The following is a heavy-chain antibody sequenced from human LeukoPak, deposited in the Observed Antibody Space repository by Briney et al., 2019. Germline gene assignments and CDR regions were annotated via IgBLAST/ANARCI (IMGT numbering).Heavy chain of an antibody. V-gene: IGHV3-66*01. Sequence: GGSLRLSCAASEFSVGSNYMTWVRQAPGKGLEWVSLIYSGGTTYYADSVKGRFIISRDNSKNTLYLQMNSLRAEDTAVYYCARDREMATGDAFDIWGQGTMVTVSS. CDR1: EFSVGSNY. D-gene: IGHD5-24*01. J-gene: IGHJ3*02. CDR2: IYSGGTT. CDR3: ARDREMATGDAFDI.